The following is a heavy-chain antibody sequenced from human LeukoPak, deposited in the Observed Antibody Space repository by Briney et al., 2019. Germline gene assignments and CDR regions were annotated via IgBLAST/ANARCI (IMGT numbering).Heavy chain of an antibody. CDR1: DDSISDYY. CDR3: ARGSGIHAWNLRH. Sequence: PSETLSLTCSVSDDSISDYYWCWIRQPPGRGLEWIGYTRYGGTTSQNPSLKSRVTMSVDTSKNRLSLRLTSVTAADTAVYYCARGSGIHAWNLRHWGQGTLVTVSS. D-gene: IGHD1-1*01. J-gene: IGHJ1*01. CDR2: TRYGGTT. V-gene: IGHV4-59*01.